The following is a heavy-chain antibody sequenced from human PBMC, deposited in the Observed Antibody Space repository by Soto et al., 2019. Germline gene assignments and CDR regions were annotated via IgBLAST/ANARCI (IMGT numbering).Heavy chain of an antibody. J-gene: IGHJ6*02. Sequence: QVQLVQSGAEVKKPGSSVKVSCKASGGTFSSYAISWVRQAPGQGLEWMGGIIPIFGTANYAQKFQGRVTITADESTSTAYMELRSLRSEDTAVYYCARTVTTGVRYYYDGMDVWGQGTTVTVSS. CDR3: ARTVTTGVRYYYDGMDV. V-gene: IGHV1-69*01. CDR1: GGTFSSYA. D-gene: IGHD4-17*01. CDR2: IIPIFGTA.